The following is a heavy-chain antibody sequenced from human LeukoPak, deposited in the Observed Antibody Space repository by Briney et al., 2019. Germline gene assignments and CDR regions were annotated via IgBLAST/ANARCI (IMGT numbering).Heavy chain of an antibody. J-gene: IGHJ4*02. D-gene: IGHD1-26*01. CDR1: GYTFTGYC. V-gene: IGHV1-2*02. Sequence: ASVKVSCKASGYTFTGYCMHWVRQAPGQGLEWMGWINPSSGGTNYAQKFQGRVTMTRDTSISTAYMELSRLRSDDTAVYYCARGGYSGSPPTWDHDYWGQGTLVTVSS. CDR2: INPSSGGT. CDR3: ARGGYSGSPPTWDHDY.